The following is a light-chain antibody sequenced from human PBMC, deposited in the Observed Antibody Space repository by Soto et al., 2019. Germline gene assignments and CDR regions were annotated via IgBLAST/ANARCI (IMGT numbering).Light chain of an antibody. CDR2: ATS. CDR3: QQYNSYSRT. Sequence: DIQLTQSPSFLSASVGDRVTITCRASQGISNYLAWYQQKPGKAPKFLIYATSTLQSGVPSRFSGSGSGTEFTLIISSLQPDDFATYYCQQYNSYSRTFGQGTKVDIK. J-gene: IGKJ1*01. CDR1: QGISNY. V-gene: IGKV1-9*01.